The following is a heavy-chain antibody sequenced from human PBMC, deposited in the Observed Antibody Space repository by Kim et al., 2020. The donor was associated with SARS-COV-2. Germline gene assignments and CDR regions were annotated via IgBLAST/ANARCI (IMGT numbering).Heavy chain of an antibody. Sequence: SETLSLTCAVYGGSFSGYYWSWIRQPPGKGLEWIGEINHSGSTNYNPSLKSRVTISVDTSRNQFSLKLNSVTAADTAVYYCARAGAWGAFDIWGQGTMVT. CDR1: GGSFSGYY. D-gene: IGHD7-27*01. V-gene: IGHV4-34*01. J-gene: IGHJ3*02. CDR2: INHSGST. CDR3: ARAGAWGAFDI.